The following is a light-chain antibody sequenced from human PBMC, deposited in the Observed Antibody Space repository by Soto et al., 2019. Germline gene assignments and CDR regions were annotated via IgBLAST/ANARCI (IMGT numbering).Light chain of an antibody. CDR3: QEYGSSRT. V-gene: IGKV3-20*01. CDR2: DTS. Sequence: EIVLTQSPGTLSLSPGERATLSCRTSQSVSSSYLAWYQQKPGQAPRLLIYDTSSTAAGIPDRFSGSGSGTDFTLTISRLEPEDFAVYYCQEYGSSRTFGQGTKVEIK. J-gene: IGKJ1*01. CDR1: QSVSSSY.